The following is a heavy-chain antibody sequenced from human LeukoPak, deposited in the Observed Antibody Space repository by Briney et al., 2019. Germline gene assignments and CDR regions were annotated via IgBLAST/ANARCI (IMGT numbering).Heavy chain of an antibody. CDR3: ARLGGAAVGAFDI. D-gene: IGHD3-16*01. J-gene: IGHJ3*02. CDR2: INHSGST. Sequence: SETLSLNCAVYGESLSGFYWSWVRQPPGKGLEWIGEINHSGSTNYNPSLKSRVTISVDTSKNQFSLNLSSVTAADTAVYYCARLGGAAVGAFDIWGQGTMVTVSS. CDR1: GESLSGFY. V-gene: IGHV4-34*01.